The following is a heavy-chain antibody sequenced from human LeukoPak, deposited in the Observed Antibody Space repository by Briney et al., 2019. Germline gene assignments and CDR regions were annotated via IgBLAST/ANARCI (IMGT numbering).Heavy chain of an antibody. V-gene: IGHV3-23*01. CDR2: ISGSGGST. J-gene: IGHJ5*02. Sequence: PGGSLRLSCAASGFTFSSYAMSWVRQAPGKGLEWVSAISGSGGSTYYADSVKGRFTISRDNSKNTLYLQMNSLRAEDTAVYYCAKDGGYNTYYDFWSGYSPNWFDPWGQGTLVTVSS. CDR1: GFTFSSYA. CDR3: AKDGGYNTYYDFWSGYSPNWFDP. D-gene: IGHD3-3*01.